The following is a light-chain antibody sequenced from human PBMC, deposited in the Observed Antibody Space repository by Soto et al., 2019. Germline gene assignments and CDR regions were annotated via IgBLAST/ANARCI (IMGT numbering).Light chain of an antibody. CDR2: EVT. J-gene: IGLJ1*01. V-gene: IGLV2-14*01. CDR3: NSFTSFNTRV. Sequence: SALSPPSSVSGSLGQSIPISCTGTIRDVGSYNYISWYQQHPGRAPKLIIYEVTNRPSGVSNRFSGSKSGYTASLTISGLQADDEADYYCNSFTSFNTRVFGTGTKVTVL. CDR1: IRDVGSYNY.